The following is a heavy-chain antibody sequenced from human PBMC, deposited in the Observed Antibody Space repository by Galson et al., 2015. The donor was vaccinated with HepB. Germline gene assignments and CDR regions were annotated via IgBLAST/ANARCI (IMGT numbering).Heavy chain of an antibody. CDR1: GFTSSYYA. Sequence: SLRLSCAASGFTSSYYAMSWVRQAPGKGLEWISAITPSGDNTYSADSMKGRFTISRDNSRNTLFLQMNNLRADDTAIYFCAKVFPEKTDGWYRQALYYFDSWGQGTRVTVSS. CDR3: AKVFPEKTDGWYRQALYYFDS. D-gene: IGHD6-19*01. V-gene: IGHV3-23*01. CDR2: ITPSGDNT. J-gene: IGHJ4*02.